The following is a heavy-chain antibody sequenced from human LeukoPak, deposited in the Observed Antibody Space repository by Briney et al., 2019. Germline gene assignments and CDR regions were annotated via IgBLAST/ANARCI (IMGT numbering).Heavy chain of an antibody. D-gene: IGHD6-13*01. J-gene: IGHJ4*02. Sequence: SETLSLTCAVYGGSFSGYYWSWIRQPPGKGLEWIGEINHSGSTNYNPSLKSRVTISVDTSKNQFSLKLSSVTAADTAVYYCARVSYSSSWPTKDYWGQGTLVTVSS. V-gene: IGHV4-34*01. CDR2: INHSGST. CDR3: ARVSYSSSWPTKDY. CDR1: GGSFSGYY.